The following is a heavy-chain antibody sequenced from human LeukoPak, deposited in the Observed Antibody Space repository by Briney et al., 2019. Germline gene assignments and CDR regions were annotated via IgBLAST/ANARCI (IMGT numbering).Heavy chain of an antibody. CDR3: AKTLGYSGYFSP. Sequence: GGSLRLSCAASGFTFNSYAMTWVRQAPGKGLEWVSAISGGGVNTYYADSVKGRFTISRDNSKNMLYLQMNSLRAEDTAVYYCAKTLGYSGYFSPWGQGTLVTVSP. CDR2: ISGGGVNT. J-gene: IGHJ5*02. V-gene: IGHV3-23*01. CDR1: GFTFNSYA. D-gene: IGHD3-22*01.